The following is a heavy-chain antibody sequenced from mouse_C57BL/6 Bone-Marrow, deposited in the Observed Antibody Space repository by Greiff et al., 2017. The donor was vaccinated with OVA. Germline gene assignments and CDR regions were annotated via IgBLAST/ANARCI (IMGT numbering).Heavy chain of an antibody. CDR3: ARSGYGSSYDWYFDV. D-gene: IGHD1-1*01. Sequence: QVQLQQSGAELVRPGTSVKVSCKASGYAFTNYLIEWVKQRPGQGLEWIGVINPGSGGTNYNEKLKGKATLTADKSSSTAYMQLSSLTSEDSAVYFCARSGYGSSYDWYFDVWGTGTTVTVSS. CDR2: INPGSGGT. V-gene: IGHV1-54*01. CDR1: GYAFTNYL. J-gene: IGHJ1*03.